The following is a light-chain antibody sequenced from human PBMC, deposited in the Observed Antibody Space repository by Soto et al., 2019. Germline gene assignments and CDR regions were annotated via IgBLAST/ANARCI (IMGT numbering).Light chain of an antibody. Sequence: EIVMTQSPATLSVSPGERATLSCRASQSVSSNLAWYQQKPGQAPRLLIYGASTRANGIPARFSGSGSGTEFTLTISSLQSEDFAVYYCQQYNNWPRTFGQGTKVDI. CDR3: QQYNNWPRT. CDR2: GAS. CDR1: QSVSSN. J-gene: IGKJ1*01. V-gene: IGKV3-15*01.